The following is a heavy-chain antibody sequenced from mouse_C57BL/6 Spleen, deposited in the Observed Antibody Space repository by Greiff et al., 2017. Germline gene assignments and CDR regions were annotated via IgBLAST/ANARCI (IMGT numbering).Heavy chain of an antibody. D-gene: IGHD1-1*01. V-gene: IGHV1-55*01. CDR1: GYTFTSYW. CDR3: ARGKEYYGSNAMGN. CDR2: IYPGSGST. Sequence: QVQLQQPGAELVKPGASVKMSCKASGYTFTSYWITWVKQRPGQGLEWIGDIYPGSGSTNYNEKFKSKATLTVDTSSSTAYMQLSSLTSEDSAVYYCARGKEYYGSNAMGNWGQGTSVPASS. J-gene: IGHJ4*01.